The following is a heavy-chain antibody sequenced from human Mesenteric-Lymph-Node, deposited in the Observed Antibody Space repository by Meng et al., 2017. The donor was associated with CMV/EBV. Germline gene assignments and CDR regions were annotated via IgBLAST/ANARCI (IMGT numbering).Heavy chain of an antibody. CDR3: ARGSSYDILTGYFDY. CDR1: CGSFSGYY. Sequence: VELPQWGAGLLNPSGPLAVTCAVVCGSFSGYYWTWIRQSPEKGLEWIGAINHSGSTTYNPSFTSRIIISVDTSTNQISLNMSSVTAADTAVYYCARGSSYDILTGYFDYWGQGALVTVSS. V-gene: IGHV4-34*02. CDR2: INHSGST. J-gene: IGHJ4*02. D-gene: IGHD3-9*01.